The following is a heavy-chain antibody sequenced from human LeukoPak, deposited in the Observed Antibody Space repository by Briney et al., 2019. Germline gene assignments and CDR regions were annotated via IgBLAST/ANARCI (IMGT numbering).Heavy chain of an antibody. J-gene: IGHJ4*02. CDR3: ARDDSSGYHADY. D-gene: IGHD3-22*01. V-gene: IGHV1-69*04. CDR1: GFTFTTHD. Sequence: ASVKVSCNASGFTFTTHDMSWVRQATGQGLEWMGRIIPILGIANYAQKFQGRVTITADKSTSTAYMELSSLRSEDTAVYYCARDDSSGYHADYWGQGTLVTVFS. CDR2: IIPILGIA.